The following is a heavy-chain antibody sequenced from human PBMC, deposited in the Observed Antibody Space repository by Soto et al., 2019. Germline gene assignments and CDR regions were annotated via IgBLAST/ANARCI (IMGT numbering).Heavy chain of an antibody. J-gene: IGHJ6*03. CDR3: VKGAAPTYYYYMDV. CDR1: GFTFDNYA. D-gene: IGHD6-25*01. Sequence: EVQLLESRGGLVQPGGSLRLSCFASGFTFDNYAMSWVRQAPGKGLEWVSTIRGSGDVTYSADSVKGRFTVSRDNSKNTLYLQMNSLRAEDTAVYYCVKGAAPTYYYYMDVWGKGTTVTVSS. CDR2: IRGSGDVT. V-gene: IGHV3-23*01.